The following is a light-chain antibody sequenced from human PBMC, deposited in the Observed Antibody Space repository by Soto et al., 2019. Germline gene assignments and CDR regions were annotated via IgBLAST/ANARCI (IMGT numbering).Light chain of an antibody. Sequence: EIVLTQSPGTLSLSPGERATLSCRASQSVSSASLAWYQQRPGQAPRLVIYGAYDRATGIPDRFSGSGSGTDFTLTISRLEPEDFAVYYCQQYGSSPTFGLGTKVDIK. CDR2: GAY. CDR1: QSVSSAS. V-gene: IGKV3-20*01. CDR3: QQYGSSPT. J-gene: IGKJ1*01.